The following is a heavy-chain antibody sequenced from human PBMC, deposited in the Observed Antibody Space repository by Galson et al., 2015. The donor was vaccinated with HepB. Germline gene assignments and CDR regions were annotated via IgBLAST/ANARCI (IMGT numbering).Heavy chain of an antibody. CDR1: GFSVTSHG. J-gene: IGHJ4*02. V-gene: IGHV3-23*01. CDR2: ISATDGST. D-gene: IGHD6-13*01. CDR3: ARVGEVIAPGTLPGGPKKTPVGLDY. Sequence: SLRLSCAASGFSVTSHGMNWVRQAPGKGLEWVSGISATDGSTSYADSVTGRFAIYRDKSKNTLYLEMNSLRAEDTALYYCARVGEVIAPGTLPGGPKKTPVGLDYWGQGTLVTVSS.